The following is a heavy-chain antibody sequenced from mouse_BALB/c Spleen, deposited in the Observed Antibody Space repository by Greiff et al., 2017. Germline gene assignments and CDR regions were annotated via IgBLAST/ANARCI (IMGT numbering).Heavy chain of an antibody. CDR3: ARLFDGHFDY. J-gene: IGHJ2*01. V-gene: IGHV1-54*01. Sequence: VKLQESGAELVRPGTSVKVSCKASGYAFTNYLIEWVKQRPGQGLEWIGVINPGSGGTNYNEKFKGKATLTADKSSSTAYMQLSSLTSDDSAVYFCARLFDGHFDYWGQGTTLTVSS. CDR2: INPGSGGT. D-gene: IGHD2-3*01. CDR1: GYAFTNYL.